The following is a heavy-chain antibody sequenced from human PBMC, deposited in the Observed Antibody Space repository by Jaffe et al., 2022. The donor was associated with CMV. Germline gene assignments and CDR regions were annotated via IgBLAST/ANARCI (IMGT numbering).Heavy chain of an antibody. CDR1: GFTFSSYW. J-gene: IGHJ6*02. CDR3: ARDLIVPAANLEPYYYYGMDV. CDR2: IKQDGSEK. D-gene: IGHD2-2*01. Sequence: EVQLVESGGGLVQPGGSLRLSCAASGFTFSSYWMSWVRQAPGKGLEWVANIKQDGSEKYYVDSVKGRFTISRDNAKNSLYLQMNSLRAEDTAVYYCARDLIVPAANLEPYYYYGMDVWGQGTTVTVSS. V-gene: IGHV3-7*01.